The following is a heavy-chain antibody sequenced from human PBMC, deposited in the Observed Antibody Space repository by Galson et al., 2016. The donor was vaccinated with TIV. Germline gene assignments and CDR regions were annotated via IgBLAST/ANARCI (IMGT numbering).Heavy chain of an antibody. J-gene: IGHJ6*02. CDR2: INWKGNSV. V-gene: IGHV3-9*01. CDR1: GFTFDDYP. Sequence: SLRLSCAASGFTFDDYPMHWVRQAPGKGLEWVSGINWKGNSVDYADSVRGRFTISRDNAKNSLYLQMNSLRPEDTALYYCAKNSRSDASMDYYYYPCMDVWGRGSTVIVSS. CDR3: AKNSRSDASMDYYYYPCMDV. D-gene: IGHD5-18*01.